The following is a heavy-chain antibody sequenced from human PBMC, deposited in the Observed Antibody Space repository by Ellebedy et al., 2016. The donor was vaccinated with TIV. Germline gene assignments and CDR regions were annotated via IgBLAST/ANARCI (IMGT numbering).Heavy chain of an antibody. Sequence: AASVKVSCKSSGYTFTSYTIHWVRQASEQGLEWMGWMNPNSGDTGYSLKFQGRVTMTPNRSVSTAYMELLSLASDDTAMYYCAREGGRGYGEIDDWGQGTLVTVSS. V-gene: IGHV1-8*01. CDR3: AREGGRGYGEIDD. CDR1: GYTFTSYT. D-gene: IGHD4-17*01. J-gene: IGHJ4*02. CDR2: MNPNSGDT.